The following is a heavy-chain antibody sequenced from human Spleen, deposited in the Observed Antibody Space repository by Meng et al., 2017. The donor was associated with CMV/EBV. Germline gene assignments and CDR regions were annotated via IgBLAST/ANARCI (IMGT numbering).Heavy chain of an antibody. V-gene: IGHV3-21*01. CDR2: ISSSSSYI. D-gene: IGHD3-10*01. CDR1: GFTFSSYS. CDR3: ARARITMVRGDFDY. Sequence: GESLKISCAASGFTFSSYSMNWVRQAPGKGLEWVSSISSSSSYIYYADSLKGRFTISRDNAKNSLYLQMNSLRAEDTAVYYCARARITMVRGDFDYWGQGTLVTVSS. J-gene: IGHJ4*02.